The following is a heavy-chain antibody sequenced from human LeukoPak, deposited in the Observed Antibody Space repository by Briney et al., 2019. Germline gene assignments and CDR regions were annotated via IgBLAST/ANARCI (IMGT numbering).Heavy chain of an antibody. V-gene: IGHV3-23*01. CDR1: GFTFSSYA. Sequence: PGGSLRLSCAASGFTFSSYAMSWVRQAPGKGLEWVSAISGSGGSTYYADSVQGRFSISRDNSKNTLYLQLNSLRAEDTAVYYCAKEKAGYCSSTSCFDGYDYWGQGTLVTVSS. D-gene: IGHD2-2*01. J-gene: IGHJ4*02. CDR2: ISGSGGST. CDR3: AKEKAGYCSSTSCFDGYDY.